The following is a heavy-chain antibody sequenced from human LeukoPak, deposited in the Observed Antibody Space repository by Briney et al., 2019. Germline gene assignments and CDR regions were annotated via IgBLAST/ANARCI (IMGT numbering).Heavy chain of an antibody. J-gene: IGHJ4*02. CDR2: ITSSGSTI. D-gene: IGHD5-18*01. Sequence: GGSLSLSCAASGFTFSSYEMNWVRQAPGKGLEWVSYITSSGSTIYYPDSVKGRSTISRDTAKNPQYLQMNSLRAEDTAVYYCARDREGTAMVHFDYWGQGTLVTVSS. CDR3: ARDREGTAMVHFDY. CDR1: GFTFSSYE. V-gene: IGHV3-48*03.